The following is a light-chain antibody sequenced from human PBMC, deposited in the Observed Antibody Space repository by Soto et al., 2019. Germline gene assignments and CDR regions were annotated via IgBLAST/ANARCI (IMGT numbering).Light chain of an antibody. CDR3: CSYAGSSTLV. V-gene: IGLV2-23*02. J-gene: IGLJ1*01. CDR1: SSDVGSYNL. Sequence: ALTQPASVSGSPGQSITISCTGTSSDVGSYNLVSWYQHHPGKAPKLMIYEVSKRPSGVSNRFSGSKSGNTASLTISGLQAEDEADYYCCSYAGSSTLVFGTGTKLTVL. CDR2: EVS.